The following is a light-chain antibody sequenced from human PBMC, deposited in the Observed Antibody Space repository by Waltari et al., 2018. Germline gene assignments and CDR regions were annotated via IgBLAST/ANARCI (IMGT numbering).Light chain of an antibody. CDR3: QQRSNWPPVFT. CDR2: DAS. CDR1: QSVSSY. J-gene: IGKJ3*01. Sequence: EIVLTQSPATLSLSPGERATLSCRASQSVSSYLAWYQQKPGQAPRLLIYDASNRATGIAARFSGSGSGTDFTLTISSLEPQDYAVYYYQQRSNWPPVFTFGPGTKVDIK. V-gene: IGKV3-11*01.